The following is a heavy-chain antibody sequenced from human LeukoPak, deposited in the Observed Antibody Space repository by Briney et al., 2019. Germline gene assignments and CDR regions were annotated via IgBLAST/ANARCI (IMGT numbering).Heavy chain of an antibody. CDR1: GYTFTSYD. Sequence: ASVKVSCKASGYTFTSYDINWVRQATGQGLEWMGWMNPNSGNTGYAQKFQGRVTVTRNTSISTAYMELRSLRSEDTAVYYCARWCSSNWYSWFDPWGQGTLVTVSS. J-gene: IGHJ5*02. D-gene: IGHD6-13*01. V-gene: IGHV1-8*01. CDR3: ARWCSSNWYSWFDP. CDR2: MNPNSGNT.